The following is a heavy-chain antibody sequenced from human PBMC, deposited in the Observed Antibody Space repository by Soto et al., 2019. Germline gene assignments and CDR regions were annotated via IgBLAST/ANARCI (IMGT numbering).Heavy chain of an antibody. CDR1: GYSFAGYW. J-gene: IGHJ4*02. Sequence: PGESLKISCKGSGYSFAGYWITWVRQMPGKGLERLGRIDPSDSLTYYSPSFRGHVTISAGKSITTVFLQWSSLRASDTAMYYCARQIYDSDSGPNFQYYFDSWGQGTLVTVSS. D-gene: IGHD3-22*01. V-gene: IGHV5-10-1*01. CDR3: ARQIYDSDSGPNFQYYFDS. CDR2: IDPSDSLT.